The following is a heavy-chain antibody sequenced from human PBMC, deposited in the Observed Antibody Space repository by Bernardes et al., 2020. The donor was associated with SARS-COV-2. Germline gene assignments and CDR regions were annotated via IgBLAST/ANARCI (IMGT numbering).Heavy chain of an antibody. Sequence: GESLLLSCEASGFTFSSYTMTWVRQAPGKGLEWVSSMTASGGRTYYVDSVKGRFIISRDNSKNTLYLQMTSLRADDTAVYYCAKGTVGWFGVGHYFDYWGQGTLVTVSS. D-gene: IGHD3-10*01. J-gene: IGHJ4*02. CDR1: GFTFSSYT. CDR2: MTASGGRT. V-gene: IGHV3-23*01. CDR3: AKGTVGWFGVGHYFDY.